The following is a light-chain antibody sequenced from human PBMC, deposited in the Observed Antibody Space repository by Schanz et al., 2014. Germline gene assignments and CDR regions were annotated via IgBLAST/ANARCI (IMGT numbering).Light chain of an antibody. V-gene: IGLV2-14*02. CDR1: SSDVGSYNL. CDR3: SSYTSSSTPFV. CDR2: EVN. Sequence: QSALTQPASVSGSPGQSITISCTGTSSDVGSYNLVSWYQQHPGKAPKLMIYEVNKRPSGVPDRFSGSKSGNTASLTISGLQAEDEADYYCSSYTSSSTPFVFGTGTKLTVL. J-gene: IGLJ1*01.